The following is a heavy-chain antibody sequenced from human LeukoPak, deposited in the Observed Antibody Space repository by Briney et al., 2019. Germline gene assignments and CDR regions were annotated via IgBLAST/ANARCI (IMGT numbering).Heavy chain of an antibody. Sequence: SETLSLTCAVYGGSFSGYYWTWIRQPPGKGLEWIGEIKHSGSINYNPSLKSRVTISVDTSKNQFSLRLSSVTAADTAMYYCARATLYSGWSYYFDYWGQGSQVTVSS. J-gene: IGHJ4*02. V-gene: IGHV4-34*01. D-gene: IGHD6-19*01. CDR2: IKHSGSI. CDR3: ARATLYSGWSYYFDY. CDR1: GGSFSGYY.